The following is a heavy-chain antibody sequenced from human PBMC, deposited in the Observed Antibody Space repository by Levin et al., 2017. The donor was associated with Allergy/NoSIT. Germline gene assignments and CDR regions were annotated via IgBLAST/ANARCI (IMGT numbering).Heavy chain of an antibody. V-gene: IGHV4-34*01. Sequence: SETLSLTCAVYGGSFSGYYWSWIRQPPGKGLEWIGEINHSGSTNYNPSLKSRVTISVDTSKNQFSLKLSSVTAADTAVYYCARCSSSSTFAFDYWGQGTLVTVSS. D-gene: IGHD6-6*01. CDR3: ARCSSSSTFAFDY. CDR1: GGSFSGYY. J-gene: IGHJ4*02. CDR2: INHSGST.